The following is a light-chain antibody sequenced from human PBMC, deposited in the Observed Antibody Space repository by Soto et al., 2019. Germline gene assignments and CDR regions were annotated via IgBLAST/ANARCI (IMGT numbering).Light chain of an antibody. V-gene: IGLV7-46*01. CDR3: LLSYRGALVV. CDR2: DTS. Sequence: QAVVTQEPSLTVSPGGTVTLTCGSSTGAVTSGHYPYWFQQKPGQAPRTLIYDTSNKHSWTPARFSGSLLGGKAALTLSGAQPEDEAEYYCLLSYRGALVVFGGGTQLTV. CDR1: TGAVTSGHY. J-gene: IGLJ2*01.